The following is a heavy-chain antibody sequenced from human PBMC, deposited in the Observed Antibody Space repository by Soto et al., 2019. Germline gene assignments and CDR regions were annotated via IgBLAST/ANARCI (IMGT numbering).Heavy chain of an antibody. V-gene: IGHV4-61*05. CDR1: GGSISSSSYY. Sequence: SETLSLTCTVSGGSISSSSYYWGWIRQPPGKGPEWIGYIHHTGSTNYNPSLRSRVTISLDTSKNQFSLKLKYVTAADTARYYCAKDRGYSTDYYYGVEVWGRGTTVTVSS. CDR3: AKDRGYSTDYYYGVEV. J-gene: IGHJ6*02. CDR2: IHHTGST. D-gene: IGHD5-12*01.